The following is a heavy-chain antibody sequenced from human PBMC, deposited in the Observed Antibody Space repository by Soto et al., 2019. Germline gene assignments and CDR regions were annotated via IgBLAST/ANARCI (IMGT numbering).Heavy chain of an antibody. V-gene: IGHV3-23*01. Sequence: GGSLRLSCAASGFTFSSYAMSWVRQAPGKGLEWVSAISGSGGSTYYADSVKGRFTISRDNSKNTLYLQMNSLRAEDTAVYYCAIGLSGSYYFDYWGQGTLVTVSS. J-gene: IGHJ4*02. CDR2: ISGSGGST. D-gene: IGHD1-26*01. CDR3: AIGLSGSYYFDY. CDR1: GFTFSSYA.